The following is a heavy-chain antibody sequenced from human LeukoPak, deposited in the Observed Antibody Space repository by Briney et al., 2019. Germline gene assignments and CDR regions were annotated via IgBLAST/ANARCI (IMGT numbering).Heavy chain of an antibody. D-gene: IGHD6-13*01. J-gene: IGHJ4*02. CDR1: GFIFSSYS. Sequence: GGSLRLSCAASGFIFSSYSMSWVRQAPGKGLEWVSSIGGSGNYIYYADSVKGRFTISRDNAKNSLYLQMNSLRAEDTAVYYCARATTEAGISASGTAYWGQGTLVTVSS. CDR2: IGGSGNYI. V-gene: IGHV3-21*01. CDR3: ARATTEAGISASGTAY.